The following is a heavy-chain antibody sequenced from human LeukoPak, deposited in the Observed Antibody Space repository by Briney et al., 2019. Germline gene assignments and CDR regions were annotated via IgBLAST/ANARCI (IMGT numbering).Heavy chain of an antibody. CDR3: ASAYCSSTSCYTTNWFDP. V-gene: IGHV1-2*02. D-gene: IGHD2-2*02. J-gene: IGHJ5*02. Sequence: GASVKVSCKASGYTFTGYYMHWVRQAPGQGLEWMGWINSNSGGTNYAQKFQGRVTMTRDTSISTAYMELSRLRSDDTAVYYCASAYCSSTSCYTTNWFDPWGQGTLVTVSS. CDR2: INSNSGGT. CDR1: GYTFTGYY.